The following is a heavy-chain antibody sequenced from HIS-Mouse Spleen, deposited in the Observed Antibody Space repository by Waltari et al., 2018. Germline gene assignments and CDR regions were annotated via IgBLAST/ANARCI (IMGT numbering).Heavy chain of an antibody. CDR2: ISWDGGSN. V-gene: IGHV3-43D*03. J-gene: IGHJ4*02. D-gene: IGHD3-10*01. CDR1: GFTFDDYA. Sequence: EVQLVESGGVVVQPGGSLRLSCAASGFTFDDYAMHWVRQAPGKGVEWVSLISWDGGSNYYADSVKGRFTSSRDNSKNSLYLQMNSLRAEDTALYYCAKDRDGSGSYSDYWGQGTLVTVSS. CDR3: AKDRDGSGSYSDY.